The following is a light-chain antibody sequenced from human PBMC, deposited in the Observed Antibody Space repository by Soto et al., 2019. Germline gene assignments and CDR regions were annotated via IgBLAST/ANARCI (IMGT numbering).Light chain of an antibody. J-gene: IGKJ5*01. CDR2: AAS. V-gene: IGKV1-39*01. CDR3: QQRHMWPIT. CDR1: LTISSF. Sequence: DIQMTQSPSSLSASVGDRVTITCRASLTISSFLNWYQQKPGKAPKLLISAASSLEDGVPSRFGGSGSGTDFTLTISSLEPEDSAVYYCQQRHMWPITFGQGTRLEIK.